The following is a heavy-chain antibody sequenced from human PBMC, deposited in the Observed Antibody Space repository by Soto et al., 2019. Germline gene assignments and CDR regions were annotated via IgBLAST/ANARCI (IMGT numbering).Heavy chain of an antibody. CDR3: SSGTGRSDFDY. D-gene: IGHD1-26*01. CDR2: IKSKTEGATR. J-gene: IGHJ4*02. Sequence: GGSLRLSCAASGFTFSNAWMSWVRQAPGKGLEWVGRIKSKTEGATRDFAAPVKGRFAISRDDSKNTLYLQMNSLKIEDSAVYYCSSGTGRSDFDYWGLGTLVTVSS. V-gene: IGHV3-15*01. CDR1: GFTFSNAW.